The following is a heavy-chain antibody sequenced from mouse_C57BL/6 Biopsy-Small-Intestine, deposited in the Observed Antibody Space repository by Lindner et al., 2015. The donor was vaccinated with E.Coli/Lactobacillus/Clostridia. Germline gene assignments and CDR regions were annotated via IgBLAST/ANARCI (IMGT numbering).Heavy chain of an antibody. D-gene: IGHD2-3*01. Sequence: VQLQESGPGLVAPSQSLSITCTVSGFSLTSFGVDWVRQSPGKGLEWLGVIWTNGRTNYNSALKSRLSISKDNSKSQVFLKMDSLQTDGTAMYYCASARGDGSFAYWGQGTLVTVSA. CDR2: IWTNGRT. CDR1: GFSLTSFG. V-gene: IGHV2-6*01. CDR3: ASARGDGSFAY. J-gene: IGHJ3*01.